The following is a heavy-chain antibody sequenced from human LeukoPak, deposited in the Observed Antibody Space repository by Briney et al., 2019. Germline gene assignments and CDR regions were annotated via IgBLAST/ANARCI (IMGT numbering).Heavy chain of an antibody. D-gene: IGHD3-22*01. J-gene: IGHJ5*02. CDR1: GYSFTSYW. CDR3: ARRDSSGSPSSNWFDP. CDR2: IYPGDSDT. Sequence: GESLKISCKGSGYSFTSYWIGWVRQMPGKGLEWMGIIYPGDSDTRYSPSFQGQVTISADKSISTAYPQWSSLKASDTAMYYCARRDSSGSPSSNWFDPWGQGTLVTVSS. V-gene: IGHV5-51*01.